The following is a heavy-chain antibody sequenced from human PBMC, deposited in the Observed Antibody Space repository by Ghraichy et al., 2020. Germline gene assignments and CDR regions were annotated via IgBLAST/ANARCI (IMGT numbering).Heavy chain of an antibody. CDR1: GFTFSSYA. J-gene: IGHJ4*02. V-gene: IGHV3-23*01. Sequence: LTCAASGFTFSSYAMSWVRQAPGKGLEWVSRISGSASSTYYADSVKGRFTISRDNPKNTLYLQMNSLRAEDTAVYYCAKLMGVYCSGGSCYADYWGQKTLVTVSS. D-gene: IGHD2-15*01. CDR3: AKLMGVYCSGGSCYADY. CDR2: ISGSASST.